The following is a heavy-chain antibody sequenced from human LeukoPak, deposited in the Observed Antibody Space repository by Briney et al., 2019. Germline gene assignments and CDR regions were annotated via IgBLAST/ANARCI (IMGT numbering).Heavy chain of an antibody. CDR2: INPNTGDT. CDR3: VQHYYGSGDQQ. CDR1: GYTVTGHY. D-gene: IGHD3-10*01. Sequence: ASVKVSCKASGYTVTGHYMFWARQAPGQGLEWMGWINPNTGDTNYAQKFQGRVTMTRDTSISTAYMELSRLRSDDTAVYYCVQHYYGSGDQQWGQGTLVSVSS. J-gene: IGHJ1*01. V-gene: IGHV1-2*02.